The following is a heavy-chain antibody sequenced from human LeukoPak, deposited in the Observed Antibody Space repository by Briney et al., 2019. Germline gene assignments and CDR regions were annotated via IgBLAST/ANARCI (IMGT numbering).Heavy chain of an antibody. CDR3: AGYSSGWFGAFHI. CDR1: GFTFSDYY. J-gene: IGHJ3*02. D-gene: IGHD6-19*01. CDR2: ISSSGGTI. V-gene: IGHV3-11*04. Sequence: GGSLRLSCAASGFTFSDYYMNWLRQAPGKGLEWVSYISSSGGTIYYADSVKGRFTTSRDNAKNSLYLQMNSLRAEETAVYYCAGYSSGWFGAFHIWGQGTMVTVSS.